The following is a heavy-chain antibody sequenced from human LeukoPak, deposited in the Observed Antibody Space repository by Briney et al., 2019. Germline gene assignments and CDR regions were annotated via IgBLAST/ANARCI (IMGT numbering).Heavy chain of an antibody. CDR2: ISYDGSTK. V-gene: IGHV3-30*03. Sequence: GGSLRLSCTASGFTFSTYGMHWVRQAPGKGLEWVTLISYDGSTKYYSDSVKGRFTLSRDNSKNTLYLQMNSLRAEDTAVYYCARDPYSGNYGNYYYYYMDVWGKGTTVTISS. CDR3: ARDPYSGNYGNYYYYYMDV. CDR1: GFTFSTYG. J-gene: IGHJ6*03. D-gene: IGHD1-26*01.